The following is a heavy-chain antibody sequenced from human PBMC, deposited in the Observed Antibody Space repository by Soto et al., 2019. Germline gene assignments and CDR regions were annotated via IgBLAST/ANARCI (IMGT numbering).Heavy chain of an antibody. CDR1: GFTLTSYS. D-gene: IGHD3-10*01. Sequence: EVQLVESGGGLVKPGGSLRLSCAASGFTLTSYSMNWVRQAPGKGLEWVSSISSSSSHIYYADSVKGRFTISRDNARNSVYLQMNSLRGEDTAVYYCVRERGLSSFYGMDVWGQGTTVTVSS. J-gene: IGHJ6*02. V-gene: IGHV3-21*02. CDR2: ISSSSSHI. CDR3: VRERGLSSFYGMDV.